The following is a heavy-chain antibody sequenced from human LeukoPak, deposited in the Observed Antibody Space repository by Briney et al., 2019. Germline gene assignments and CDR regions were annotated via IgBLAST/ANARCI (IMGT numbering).Heavy chain of an antibody. CDR1: GYSISSGYY. J-gene: IGHJ4*02. D-gene: IGHD3-22*01. Sequence: SETLSLTCTVSGYSISSGYYWGWIRQPPGKGLEWIGSIFHSGSTYYNPSLKSRVTISVDTSKNQFSLKLRSVTAADTAVYYCARHVSLYYYDRSGSMAWLDYWGQGTLVTVSS. CDR2: IFHSGST. V-gene: IGHV4-38-2*02. CDR3: ARHVSLYYYDRSGSMAWLDY.